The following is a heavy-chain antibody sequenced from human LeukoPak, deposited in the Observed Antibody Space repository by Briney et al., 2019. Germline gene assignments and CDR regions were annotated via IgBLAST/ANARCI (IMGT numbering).Heavy chain of an antibody. D-gene: IGHD3-10*01. J-gene: IGHJ4*02. CDR3: ARVLHGSGTYYDY. V-gene: IGHV4-4*02. CDR2: IYHSGRT. Sequence: SETLSLTCAVSGGSISSPNWWTWVRQPPGKGLEWIGEIYHSGRTNSNPSLESRVIMSVDKSKNQFSLKLNSVTAADTAVYYCARVLHGSGTYYDYWGQGTLVTVSS. CDR1: GGSISSPNW.